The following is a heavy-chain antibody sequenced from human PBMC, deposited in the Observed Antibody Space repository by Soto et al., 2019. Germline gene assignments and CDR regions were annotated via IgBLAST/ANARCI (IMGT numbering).Heavy chain of an antibody. Sequence: PSETLALTCAVYGGSFSGYYWSWIRQHPGKGLEWIGYIYYSGSTYYNPSLKSRVTISVDTSKNQFSLKLSSVTAADTAVYYCASAGRCSSTSCPQSPYYYYGMDVWGQGTTVTVSS. D-gene: IGHD2-2*01. V-gene: IGHV4-31*11. CDR1: GGSFSGYY. CDR3: ASAGRCSSTSCPQSPYYYYGMDV. J-gene: IGHJ6*02. CDR2: IYYSGST.